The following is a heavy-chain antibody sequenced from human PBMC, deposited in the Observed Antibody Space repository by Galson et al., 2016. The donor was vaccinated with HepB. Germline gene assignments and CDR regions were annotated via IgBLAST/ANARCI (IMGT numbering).Heavy chain of an antibody. J-gene: IGHJ4*02. CDR3: ARQHYGSESYDRPFDH. CDR1: GYRFANYW. CDR2: IYPDDSDT. Sequence: QSGAEVKKPGESLKISCKGSGYRFANYWIAWVRQMPGKGLEWMGIIYPDDSDTTYGPSFQGQVTISADKSISTAYLEWSSLKASDTAMYYCARQHYGSESYDRPFDHWGQGTLVTVSS. D-gene: IGHD3-10*01. V-gene: IGHV5-51*01.